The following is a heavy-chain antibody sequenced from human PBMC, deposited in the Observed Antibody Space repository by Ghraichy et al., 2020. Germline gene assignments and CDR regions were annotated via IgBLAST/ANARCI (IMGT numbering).Heavy chain of an antibody. CDR1: GYSISSGYY. V-gene: IGHV4-38-2*02. J-gene: IGHJ4*02. D-gene: IGHD3-10*01. Sequence: SETLSLTCTVSGYSISSGYYWGWIRQPPGKGLEWIASTYHSGSTSYNPSLKSRVTISVDTSKNQFSLILNSVTAADTAVYYCARDSGFGVFYFDPWGPGTMIPFSP. CDR3: ARDSGFGVFYFDP. CDR2: TYHSGST.